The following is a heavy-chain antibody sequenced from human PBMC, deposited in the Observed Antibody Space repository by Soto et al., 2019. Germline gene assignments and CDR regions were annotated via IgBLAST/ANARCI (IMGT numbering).Heavy chain of an antibody. V-gene: IGHV2-5*02. J-gene: IGHJ4*02. CDR1: GFSLSTSGVG. CDR3: AHKGPEDWPLDF. Sequence: QITLKESGRTLVKPTQTLTLTCTFSGFSLSTSGVGVGWIRQSPGKALEWLAVIYWDDDKRYSPSLKSRLSITKDTSKNQVVLTMTNIDPVDTATYYCAHKGPEDWPLDFWGQGTLVTVSS. CDR2: IYWDDDK. D-gene: IGHD3-9*01.